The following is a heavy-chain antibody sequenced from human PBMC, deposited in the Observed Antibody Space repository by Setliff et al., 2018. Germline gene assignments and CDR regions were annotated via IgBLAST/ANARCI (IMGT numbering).Heavy chain of an antibody. D-gene: IGHD3-3*01. CDR2: IIPIFGTA. Sequence: GASVKVSCKASGGTFSSYAISWVRQAPGQGLEWMGRIIPIFGTANYAQKFQGRVTITADKSTSTAYMDLSSLRSDDTAVYYCARGGGQIHYDFWSGYFSDPQPNYYYYHGMDVWGQGTTVTVSS. CDR1: GGTFSSYA. CDR3: ARGGGQIHYDFWSGYFSDPQPNYYYYHGMDV. V-gene: IGHV1-69*06. J-gene: IGHJ6*02.